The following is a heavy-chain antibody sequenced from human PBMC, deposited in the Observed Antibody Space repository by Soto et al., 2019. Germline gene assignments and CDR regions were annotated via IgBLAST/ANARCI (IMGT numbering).Heavy chain of an antibody. D-gene: IGHD2-15*01. CDR3: ARDIFGVAAPVGWFDP. J-gene: IGHJ5*02. CDR1: GFTFSSYG. Sequence: PGGSLRLSCAASGFTFSSYGMHWVRQAPGKGLEWVAVIWYDGSNKYYADSVKGRFTISRDNSKNTLYLQMNSLRAEDTAVYYCARDIFGVAAPVGWFDPWGQGTLVTVSS. CDR2: IWYDGSNK. V-gene: IGHV3-33*01.